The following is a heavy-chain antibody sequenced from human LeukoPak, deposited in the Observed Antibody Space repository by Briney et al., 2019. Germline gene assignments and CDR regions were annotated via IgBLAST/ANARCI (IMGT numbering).Heavy chain of an antibody. D-gene: IGHD2-15*01. J-gene: IGHJ4*02. CDR2: IRYDGSNK. CDR3: ANACSGGSCYDY. V-gene: IGHV3-30*02. CDR1: GFTFSSYG. Sequence: GGSLRLSCAASGFTFSSYGMHWVRQAPGKGLEWVAFIRYDGSNKYYADSVKGRFTISRDNSKNTLYLQVNSLRAEDTAVYYCANACSGGSCYDYWGQGTLVTVSS.